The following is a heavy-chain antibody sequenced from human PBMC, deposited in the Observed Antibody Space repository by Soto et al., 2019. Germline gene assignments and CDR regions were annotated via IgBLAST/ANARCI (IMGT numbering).Heavy chain of an antibody. CDR1: GFTFSSYG. D-gene: IGHD5-18*01. CDR3: ARGRMQLWLGRQLNWFDP. CDR2: IWYDGSNK. V-gene: IGHV3-33*01. Sequence: QVQLVESGGGVVQPGRSLRLSCAASGFTFSSYGMHWVRQAPGKGLEWVAVIWYDGSNKYYADSVKGRFTISRDNSKNTLYLQMNSLRAEDTAVYYCARGRMQLWLGRQLNWFDPWGQGTLVTVSS. J-gene: IGHJ5*02.